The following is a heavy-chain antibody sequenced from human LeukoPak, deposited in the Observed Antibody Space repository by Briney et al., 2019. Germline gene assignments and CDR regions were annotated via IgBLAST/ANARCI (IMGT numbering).Heavy chain of an antibody. D-gene: IGHD5-18*01. CDR3: ARGQKYIYGYTVTELGSGYFDY. V-gene: IGHV4-59*01. CDR2: IFYSGRT. J-gene: IGHJ4*02. Sequence: SETLSLTCTVSSGSISSYYWNWIRQPPGKGLEWIGYIFYSGRTSYNPSLKNRVTISVDTSKNHFSLTLSSVTAADTAVYYCARGQKYIYGYTVTELGSGYFDYWGQGTLDTVSS. CDR1: SGSISSYY.